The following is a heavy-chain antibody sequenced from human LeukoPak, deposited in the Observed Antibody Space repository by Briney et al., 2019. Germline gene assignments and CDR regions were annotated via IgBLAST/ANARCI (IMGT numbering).Heavy chain of an antibody. CDR1: GFTFNNFA. Sequence: GGSLRLSCAASGFTFNNFAMSWVRQAPGEGLEWVSYISSSGSAIYYADSVRGRFTISRDNAKNSLYLQMNSLRAEDTAVYYCARARRDCSGGSCYPDYNWFDPWGQGTLVTVSS. J-gene: IGHJ5*02. CDR3: ARARRDCSGGSCYPDYNWFDP. V-gene: IGHV3-48*03. D-gene: IGHD2-15*01. CDR2: ISSSGSAI.